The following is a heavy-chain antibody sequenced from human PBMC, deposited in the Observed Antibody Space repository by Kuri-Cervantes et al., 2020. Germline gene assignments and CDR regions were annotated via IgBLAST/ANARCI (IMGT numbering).Heavy chain of an antibody. CDR1: GGSISSYY. J-gene: IGHJ3*02. CDR2: IYYSGST. CDR3: ASEPKLEGGACDI. V-gene: IGHV4-59*13. Sequence: SETLSLTCTVSGGSISSYYWSWIRQPPGKGLEWIGYIYYSGSTNYNPSLKSRVTISVDTSKNQFSLKLSSVTAEDTAVYYCASEPKLEGGACDIWGRGTMVTVSS. D-gene: IGHD1-1*01.